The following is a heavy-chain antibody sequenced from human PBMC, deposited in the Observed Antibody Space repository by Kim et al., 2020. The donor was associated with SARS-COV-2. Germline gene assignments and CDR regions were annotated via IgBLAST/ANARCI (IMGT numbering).Heavy chain of an antibody. CDR2: ISGSGGST. D-gene: IGHD6-19*01. CDR1: GFTFSSYA. Sequence: GGSLRLSCAASGFTFSSYAMSWVRQAPGKGLEWVSAISGSGGSTYYADSVKGRFTISRDNSKNTLYLQMNSLRAEDTAVYYCAKSLDLRSGWYYFDYWGQGTLVTVSS. J-gene: IGHJ4*02. V-gene: IGHV3-23*01. CDR3: AKSLDLRSGWYYFDY.